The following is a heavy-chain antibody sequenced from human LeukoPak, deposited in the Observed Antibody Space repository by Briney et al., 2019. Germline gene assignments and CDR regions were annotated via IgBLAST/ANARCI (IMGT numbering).Heavy chain of an antibody. CDR3: ARGGYCYGSGSYDY. J-gene: IGHJ4*02. V-gene: IGHV4-61*02. CDR1: GDSISSGTYS. CDR2: IYTSGST. D-gene: IGHD3-10*01. Sequence: TLSLTCTVSGDSISSGTYSWSWIRQPAGKGLEWIGRIYTSGSTNYNPSLKSRVTISVDTSKNQFSLKLSSVTAADTAVFYCARGGYCYGSGSYDYWGQGTLVTVSS.